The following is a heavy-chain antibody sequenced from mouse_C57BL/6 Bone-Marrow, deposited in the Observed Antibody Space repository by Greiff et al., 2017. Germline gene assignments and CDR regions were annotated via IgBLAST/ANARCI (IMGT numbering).Heavy chain of an antibody. J-gene: IGHJ1*03. CDR2: IHPNSGST. CDR3: ARVLARDFDV. Sequence: VQLQQSGAELVKPGASVKLSCKASGYTFTSYWMHWVKQRPGQGLEWIGMIHPNSGSTNYNEKFKSKATLTVDKSSSTAYMQLSSLTSEDSAVYYCARVLARDFDVWGTGTTVTVSS. V-gene: IGHV1-64*01. CDR1: GYTFTSYW.